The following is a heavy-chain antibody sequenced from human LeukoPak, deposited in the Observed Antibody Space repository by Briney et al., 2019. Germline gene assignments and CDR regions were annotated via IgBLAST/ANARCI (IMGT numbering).Heavy chain of an antibody. CDR3: ASYGGNS. Sequence: PGGSLRLCCAASGFTFSSYAMHWVRQAPGKGLEWVAVISYDGSNKYYADSVKGRFTISRDNSKNTLYLQMNSLRAEDTAVYYCASYGGNSWGQGTLVTVSS. D-gene: IGHD4-23*01. CDR2: ISYDGSNK. J-gene: IGHJ4*02. CDR1: GFTFSSYA. V-gene: IGHV3-30*04.